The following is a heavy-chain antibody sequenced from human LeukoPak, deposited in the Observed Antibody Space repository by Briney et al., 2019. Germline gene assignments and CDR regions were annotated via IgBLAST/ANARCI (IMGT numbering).Heavy chain of an antibody. CDR3: ARGSSAWFGELQDLDY. D-gene: IGHD3-10*01. CDR2: IYYSGST. CDR1: GGSISSYY. J-gene: IGHJ4*02. Sequence: SETLSLTCTLSGGSISSYYWSWLRQPPGKGLEWIGYIYYSGSTNYNPSLKSRVTISVDTSKNQFSLKLSSVTAADTAVYYCARGSSAWFGELQDLDYWGQGTLVTVSS. V-gene: IGHV4-59*01.